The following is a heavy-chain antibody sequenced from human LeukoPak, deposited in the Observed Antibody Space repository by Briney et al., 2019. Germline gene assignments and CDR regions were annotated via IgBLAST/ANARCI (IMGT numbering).Heavy chain of an antibody. CDR1: GFTFSSQN. D-gene: IGHD3-10*01. J-gene: IGHJ3*02. CDR3: ARVRGQLWFADGFDI. CDR2: ITTTGGDV. V-gene: IGHV3-21*01. Sequence: KPGGSLRLSCAASGFTFSSQNMNWVRQAPGKGLEWVSSITTTGGDVNYADSVKGRFTISRDNAKNSLYLQLNSLRAEDTAVYYCARVRGQLWFADGFDIWGQGTMATVSS.